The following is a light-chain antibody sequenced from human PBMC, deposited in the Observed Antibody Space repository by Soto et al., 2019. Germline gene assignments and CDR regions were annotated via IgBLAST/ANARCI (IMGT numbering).Light chain of an antibody. CDR3: QQRSNWPST. CDR1: QSVSSY. V-gene: IGKV3-11*01. J-gene: IGKJ4*01. CDR2: DAS. Sequence: EIVLTQSPATLSLSPGERATLSCRASQSVSSYLAWYQQKPGQAPRLLIYDASNRATGIPARFSGSGSGTVFTLTISSPEPEYFAVYYCQQRSNWPSTFGGGTKVEIK.